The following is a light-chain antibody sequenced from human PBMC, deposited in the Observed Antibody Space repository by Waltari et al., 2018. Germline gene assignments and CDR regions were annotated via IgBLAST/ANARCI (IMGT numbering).Light chain of an antibody. V-gene: IGLV2-23*02. Sequence: QSALTQPASVSGSPGKSITISCSGVSSDTGSDNLVSWSQQHPDRAPKLFVYETTKRPSGVSHRFSGSKSANTASLTISGLQAEDEAEYYCCSYGDTGTVIFGGGTKLTIL. CDR1: SSDTGSDNL. J-gene: IGLJ2*01. CDR3: CSYGDTGTVI. CDR2: ETT.